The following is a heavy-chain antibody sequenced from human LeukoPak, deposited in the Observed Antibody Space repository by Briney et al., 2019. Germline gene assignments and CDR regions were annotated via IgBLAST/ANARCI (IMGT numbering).Heavy chain of an antibody. D-gene: IGHD1-26*01. V-gene: IGHV3-7*01. J-gene: IGHJ4*02. CDR2: IKQDGSEK. Sequence: PGGSLRLSCAASGFTFSSYWMSWVRQAPGKGLEWVANIKQDGSEKYYVDSVKGRFTISRDNAKNTLYLQMNSLRAEDTAVYYCTREVSGSLYFDYWGQGSLVTVSS. CDR1: GFTFSSYW. CDR3: TREVSGSLYFDY.